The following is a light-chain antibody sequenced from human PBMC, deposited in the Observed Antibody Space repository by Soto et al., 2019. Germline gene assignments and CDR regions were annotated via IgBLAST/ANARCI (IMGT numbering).Light chain of an antibody. V-gene: IGLV3-21*02. CDR2: DDS. Sequence: SYELTQPPSVSVSPGQTARITCGGNNIGSKNVHWFRPKPGQAPVLVVYDDSDRSSGIPERFSGSNSGNTATLTIKRVEGGDEADYYCQVWHVTSEHYGFGTGPKLTVL. CDR3: QVWHVTSEHYG. J-gene: IGLJ1*01. CDR1: NIGSKN.